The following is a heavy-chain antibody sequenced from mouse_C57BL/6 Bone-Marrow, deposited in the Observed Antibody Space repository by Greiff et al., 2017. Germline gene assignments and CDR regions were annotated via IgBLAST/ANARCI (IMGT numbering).Heavy chain of an antibody. D-gene: IGHD2-3*01. CDR2: IYPGGGYT. J-gene: IGHJ3*01. CDR1: GYTFTNYW. V-gene: IGHV1-63*01. Sequence: QVQLQQSGAELVRPGTSVKMSCKASGYTFTNYWIGWAKQRPGHGLEWIGDIYPGGGYTNYNEKFKGKATLTVDTSSSTAYMQLSSLTSEDSAVYYCARFGYYEAYWGQGTLVTVSA. CDR3: ARFGYYEAY.